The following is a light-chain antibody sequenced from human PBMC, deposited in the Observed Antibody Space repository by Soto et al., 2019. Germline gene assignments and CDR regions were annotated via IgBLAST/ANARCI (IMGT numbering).Light chain of an antibody. CDR3: HQYNNWPIT. CDR1: QSVSSN. CDR2: GAS. J-gene: IGKJ4*01. Sequence: EIVMTQSPATLSVSPGERATLSCRASQSVSSNLAWYQQKPGQAPRLLIYGASTRATGIPARFSGSGSGTDFNLTISSLQSEDLAVYYCHQYNNWPITFGGATKVEIK. V-gene: IGKV3-15*01.